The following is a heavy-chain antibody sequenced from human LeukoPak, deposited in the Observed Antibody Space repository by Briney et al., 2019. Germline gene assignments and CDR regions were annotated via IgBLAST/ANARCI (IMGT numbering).Heavy chain of an antibody. Sequence: GESLKISCKGSGYSFTSYWIGWVRQMPGKGLEWMGIIYPGDSDTRYSPSFQGQVTISADKSISTAYLQWSSLKASDTAMYYCARRSITMVRGVTFDYWGQGTLVTVSS. CDR1: GYSFTSYW. V-gene: IGHV5-51*01. CDR3: ARRSITMVRGVTFDY. CDR2: IYPGDSDT. D-gene: IGHD3-10*01. J-gene: IGHJ4*02.